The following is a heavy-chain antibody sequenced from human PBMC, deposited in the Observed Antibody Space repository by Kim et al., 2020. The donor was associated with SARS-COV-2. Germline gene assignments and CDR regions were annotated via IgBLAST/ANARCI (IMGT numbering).Heavy chain of an antibody. J-gene: IGHJ3*02. D-gene: IGHD1-1*01. CDR3: VRRRTGTSPFDI. CDR2: ISYTGST. V-gene: IGHV4-59*08. CDR1: GDSISSYY. Sequence: SETLSLTCTVSGDSISSYYWSWIRQSPGEGLEWLGHISYTGSTETNPSLKSRVTISVGTSKTQFSLILRSVTAADTAVYYCVRRRTGTSPFDIWGQGTMVTVSS.